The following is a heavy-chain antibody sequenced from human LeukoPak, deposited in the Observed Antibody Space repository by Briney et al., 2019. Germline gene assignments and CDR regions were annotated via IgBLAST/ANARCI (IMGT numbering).Heavy chain of an antibody. J-gene: IGHJ4*02. CDR1: GFTFSSYA. V-gene: IGHV3-23*01. D-gene: IGHD5-12*01. CDR3: AKGGRLQWGYGPYYFDY. CDR2: ISGSGGST. Sequence: GGSLRLSCAASGFTFSSYAMSWVRQAPGKGLEWVSAISGSGGSTYYADSVKGRFTISRDNSKNTLYLQMNSLRAEDTAVYYCAKGGRLQWGYGPYYFDYWGQGTLVTVSS.